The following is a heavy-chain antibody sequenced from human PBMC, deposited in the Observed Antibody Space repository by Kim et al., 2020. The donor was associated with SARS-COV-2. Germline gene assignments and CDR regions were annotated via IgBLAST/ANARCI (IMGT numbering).Heavy chain of an antibody. V-gene: IGHV3-23*01. D-gene: IGHD5-12*01. J-gene: IGHJ4*02. CDR1: GFTFSSYA. Sequence: GGSLRLSCAASGFTFSSYAMSWVRQAPGKGLEWVSAISGSGGSTYYADSVKGRFTISRDNSKNTLYLQMNSLRAEDTAVYYCAKQTGSYSGYGLDYWGQGTLVTVSS. CDR3: AKQTGSYSGYGLDY. CDR2: ISGSGGST.